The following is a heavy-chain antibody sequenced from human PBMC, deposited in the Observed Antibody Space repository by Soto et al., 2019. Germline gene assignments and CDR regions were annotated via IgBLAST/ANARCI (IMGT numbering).Heavy chain of an antibody. D-gene: IGHD4-4*01. Sequence: HPGGSLRLSCSASGFTFSSYAMHWVRQAPGKGLEYVSAISSNGGSTYYADSVKGRFTISRDNSKNTLYLQMSSLRAEDTAVYYCVKDDNDYTPGYYYYGMDVWGQGTTVTVSS. V-gene: IGHV3-64D*06. CDR1: GFTFSSYA. J-gene: IGHJ6*02. CDR3: VKDDNDYTPGYYYYGMDV. CDR2: ISSNGGST.